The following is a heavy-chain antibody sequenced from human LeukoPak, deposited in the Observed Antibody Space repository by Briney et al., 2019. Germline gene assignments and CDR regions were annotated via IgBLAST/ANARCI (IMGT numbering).Heavy chain of an antibody. CDR2: INPNSGGT. CDR1: GYTLTNYA. V-gene: IGHV1-2*02. J-gene: IGHJ6*03. CDR3: ARDQSDTAMVRDQSYYYYYMDV. D-gene: IGHD5-18*01. Sequence: ASVKVSCKASGYTLTNYAINWVRQAPGQGLEWMGWINPNSGGTNYAQKFQGRVTMTRDTSISTAYMELSRLRSDDTAVYYCARDQSDTAMVRDQSYYYYYMDVWGKGPTVTVSS.